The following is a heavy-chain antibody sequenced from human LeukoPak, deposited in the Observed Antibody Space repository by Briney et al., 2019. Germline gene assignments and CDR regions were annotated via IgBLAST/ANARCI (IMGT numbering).Heavy chain of an antibody. CDR2: ISYDGSNK. Sequence: PGGSPRLSCAASGFTFSSYAMHWVRQAPGKGLEWVAVISYDGSNKYYADSVKGRFTISRDNSKNTLYLQMNSLRAEDTAVYYCARDRLTWGFSRGGVGYWGQGTLVTVSS. V-gene: IGHV3-30*04. CDR1: GFTFSSYA. D-gene: IGHD7-27*01. CDR3: ARDRLTWGFSRGGVGY. J-gene: IGHJ4*02.